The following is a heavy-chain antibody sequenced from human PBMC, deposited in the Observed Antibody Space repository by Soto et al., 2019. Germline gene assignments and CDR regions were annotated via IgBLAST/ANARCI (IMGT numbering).Heavy chain of an antibody. CDR1: GGSLSGNY. CDR3: ARTTAAIHLNY. Sequence: AESLSLTCAVYGGSLSGNYWGWIRQPPGKGLEWIGETHHSGSTAYNPSLKSRVTISVDTSRNQFSLKLNSVTAADTAVYYCARTTAAIHLNYWSQGTLVTVSS. CDR2: THHSGST. D-gene: IGHD2-21*02. J-gene: IGHJ4*02. V-gene: IGHV4-34*01.